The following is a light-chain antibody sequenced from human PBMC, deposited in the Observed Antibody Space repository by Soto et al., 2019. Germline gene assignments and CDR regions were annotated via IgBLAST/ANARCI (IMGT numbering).Light chain of an antibody. CDR2: AAS. V-gene: IGKV1-13*02. Sequence: AIQLTQSPSSLSASVGDRVTITCRASQGISSALAWYQHQPGKAPRLLIYAASSLESGVPSRFSGSGSGTDFTLTISSLQPEDFATYYCQQYGGPPWTFGQGTKVEIK. CDR3: QQYGGPPWT. CDR1: QGISSA. J-gene: IGKJ1*01.